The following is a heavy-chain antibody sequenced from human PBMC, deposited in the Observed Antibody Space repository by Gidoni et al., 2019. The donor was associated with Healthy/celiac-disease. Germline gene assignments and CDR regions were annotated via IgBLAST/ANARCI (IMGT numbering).Heavy chain of an antibody. J-gene: IGHJ4*02. CDR1: GYTFTGYY. CDR2: INPNSGGT. CDR3: ARGARITIFGVVIIGAFDY. D-gene: IGHD3-3*01. Sequence: QVQLVQSGAEVKKPGASVKVSCKASGYTFTGYYLPWVRQAPGQGLEWMGWINPNSGGTNYAQKFQGWVTMTRDTSISTAYMELSRLRSDDTAVYYCARGARITIFGVVIIGAFDYWGQGTLVTVSS. V-gene: IGHV1-2*04.